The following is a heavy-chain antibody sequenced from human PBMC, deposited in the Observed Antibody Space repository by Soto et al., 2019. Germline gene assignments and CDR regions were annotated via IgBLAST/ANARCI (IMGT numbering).Heavy chain of an antibody. CDR2: IDPSDSYT. Sequence: PGESLRISYKGSGYSFISYWISWVRQMPGKGLEWMGRIDPSDSYTNYSPSFQGHVTISADKSISTAYLQWSSLKASDTAMYYCARHGYCSSTSCYWVGAFDIWGQGTMVTVSS. CDR1: GYSFISYW. V-gene: IGHV5-10-1*01. J-gene: IGHJ3*02. CDR3: ARHGYCSSTSCYWVGAFDI. D-gene: IGHD2-2*03.